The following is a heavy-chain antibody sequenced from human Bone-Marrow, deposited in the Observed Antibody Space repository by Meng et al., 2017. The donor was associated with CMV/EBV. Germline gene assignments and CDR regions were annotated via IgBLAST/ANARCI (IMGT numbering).Heavy chain of an antibody. CDR2: ISAYNGNT. Sequence: ASVKVSCKTSGYTFTTYGIDWVRQAPGQGLEWMGWISAYNGNTKYAQKLQGRVTLTTDTSTSTAYMELRSLRSGDTAVYYCAIVDYSNPIDHWGQGTLVTVSS. CDR3: AIVDYSNPIDH. D-gene: IGHD4-11*01. V-gene: IGHV1-18*01. CDR1: GYTFTTYG. J-gene: IGHJ4*02.